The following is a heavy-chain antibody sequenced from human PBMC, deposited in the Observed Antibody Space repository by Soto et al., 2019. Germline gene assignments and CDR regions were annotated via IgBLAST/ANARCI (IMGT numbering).Heavy chain of an antibody. CDR2: ISPYSDDT. CDR1: GYDFKSYG. CDR3: ARGGYYDSSGSRNYHYYGMNV. J-gene: IGHJ6*02. V-gene: IGHV1-18*01. D-gene: IGHD3-22*01. Sequence: QAQLVQSGAEVKKPGASVKVSCKASGYDFKSYGITWVRQAHGQGLEWLGWISPYSDDTKYAQKLQGRVTVTMDRSSRTVYMDLRSLRSNDTAIYYCARGGYYDSSGSRNYHYYGMNVWGQGTTVTVSS.